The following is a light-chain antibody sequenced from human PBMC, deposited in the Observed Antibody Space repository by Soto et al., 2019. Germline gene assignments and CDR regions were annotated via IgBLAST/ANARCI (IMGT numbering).Light chain of an antibody. V-gene: IGKV1-5*03. J-gene: IGKJ4*01. CDR3: QQYNSYPLT. CDR2: TAS. Sequence: DIQMTQSPSSLSASVGDRVTITCRASQSISNWLAWYQQKPGKAPDLLIHTASTLESGVSSRFNGSGSGTDFPLTVSSLQPDDSATYYCQQYNSYPLTFGGGTKVDIK. CDR1: QSISNW.